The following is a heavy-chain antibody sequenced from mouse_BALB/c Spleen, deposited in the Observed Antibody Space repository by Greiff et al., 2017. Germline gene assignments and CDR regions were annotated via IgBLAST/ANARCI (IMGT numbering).Heavy chain of an antibody. Sequence: EVQGVESGGGLVQPGGSRKLSCAASGFTFSSFGMHWVRQAPEKGLEWVAYISSGSSTIYYADTVKGRFTISRDNPKNTLFLQMTSLRSEDTAMYYCARNDGAMDYWGQGTSVTVSS. V-gene: IGHV5-17*02. J-gene: IGHJ4*01. CDR2: ISSGSSTI. D-gene: IGHD2-12*01. CDR3: ARNDGAMDY. CDR1: GFTFSSFG.